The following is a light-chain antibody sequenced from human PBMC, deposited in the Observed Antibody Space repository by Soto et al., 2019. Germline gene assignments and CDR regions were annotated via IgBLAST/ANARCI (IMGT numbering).Light chain of an antibody. CDR2: GAY. CDR1: QSISSY. Sequence: DIQVTQSPSSLSVSVGDTATITCRTSQSISSYLSWYQQKPGKAPKLLIYGAYTLESGVPSRFSGSGSGTEFTLTISSLQPEDFAVYYCQQSYNMPWTFGQGTKVDIK. J-gene: IGKJ1*01. CDR3: QQSYNMPWT. V-gene: IGKV1-39*01.